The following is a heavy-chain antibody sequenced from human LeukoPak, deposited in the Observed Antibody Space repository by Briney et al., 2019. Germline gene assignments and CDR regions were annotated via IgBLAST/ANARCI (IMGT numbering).Heavy chain of an antibody. J-gene: IGHJ6*02. Sequence: GESLKISCKGSGYSFTSYWIGWVRQMPGKGLEWMGIIYPGDSDTRYSPSFQGQVTISADKSISTAYLQWSSLKASDTAMYYCARHRSDCSSTSCYLRFYYYYGVDVWGQGTTVTVSS. V-gene: IGHV5-51*01. CDR3: ARHRSDCSSTSCYLRFYYYYGVDV. CDR1: GYSFTSYW. CDR2: IYPGDSDT. D-gene: IGHD2-2*01.